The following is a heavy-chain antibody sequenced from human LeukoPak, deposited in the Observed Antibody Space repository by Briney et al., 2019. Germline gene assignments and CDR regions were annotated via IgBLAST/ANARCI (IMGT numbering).Heavy chain of an antibody. CDR2: IYTGGSA. V-gene: IGHV3-53*01. Sequence: GGSLRLSCAASGFSVSNTYISWVRQAPGKGLEWVSVIYTGGSAYYAESVKGRFTISRDNSKNTLYLQTSSLRAEDTAVYYCARDAYSSGWYRWFDPWGQGTLVTVSS. D-gene: IGHD6-19*01. CDR3: ARDAYSSGWYRWFDP. CDR1: GFSVSNTY. J-gene: IGHJ5*02.